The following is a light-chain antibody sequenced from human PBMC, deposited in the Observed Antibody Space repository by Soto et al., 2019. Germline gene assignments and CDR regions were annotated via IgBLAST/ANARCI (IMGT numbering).Light chain of an antibody. CDR2: SAS. V-gene: IGKV1-9*01. J-gene: IGKJ4*01. CDR3: QQLDRHPFT. Sequence: DIQLTQSPSFLSASVGDRVTITWRASLGISGYLAWYQQKPGKVPRLLIYSASTLQSGVPSRFSGSGSGTEFTLTISSLQPEDFASYYCQQLDRHPFTFGGGTKVDIK. CDR1: LGISGY.